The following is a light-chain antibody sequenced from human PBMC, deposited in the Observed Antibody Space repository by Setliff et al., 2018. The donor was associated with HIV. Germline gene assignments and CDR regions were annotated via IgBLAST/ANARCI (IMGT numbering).Light chain of an antibody. J-gene: IGKJ5*01. CDR3: QQPASFPIT. CDR2: AAS. CDR1: QNMDRW. V-gene: IGKV1-12*01. Sequence: DIQMTQSPSFVSASVGDRVTITCRPSQNMDRWLAWYQQKAGKAPNLLVYAASKLRSGVPSRFSGSDSGTDFTLTISSLQPEDSATYYCQQPASFPITFGQGTRLESK.